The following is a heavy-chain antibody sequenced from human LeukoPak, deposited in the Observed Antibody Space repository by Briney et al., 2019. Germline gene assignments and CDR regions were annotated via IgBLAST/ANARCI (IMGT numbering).Heavy chain of an antibody. J-gene: IGHJ4*02. CDR3: ARVNGYSSGWEKTPYYFDY. CDR1: GFTFSDYY. Sequence: LRLSCAASGFTFSDYYMSWIRQAPGKGLEWIGYIYYSGSTYYNPSLKSRVTISVDTSKNQFSLKLSSVTAADTAVYYCARVNGYSSGWEKTPYYFDYWGQGTLVTVSS. D-gene: IGHD6-19*01. CDR2: IYYSGST. V-gene: IGHV4-30-4*08.